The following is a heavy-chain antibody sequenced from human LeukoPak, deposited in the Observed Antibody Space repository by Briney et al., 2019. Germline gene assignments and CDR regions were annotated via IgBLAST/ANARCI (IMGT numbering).Heavy chain of an antibody. V-gene: IGHV3-23*01. J-gene: IGHJ4*02. D-gene: IGHD3-16*02. Sequence: GGSLRLSCAASGFTFSSYAMSWVRQAPGKGLEWVSAISGSGGSTYYADSVKGRFTISRDNSKNTLYLQMNSLRAEDTAVYYCAKGPGGDYVWGSYQTKPAYYFDYWGQGTLVTVSS. CDR1: GFTFSSYA. CDR3: AKGPGGDYVWGSYQTKPAYYFDY. CDR2: ISGSGGST.